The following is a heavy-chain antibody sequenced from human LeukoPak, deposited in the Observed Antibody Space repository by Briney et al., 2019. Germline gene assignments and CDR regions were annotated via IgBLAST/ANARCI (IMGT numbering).Heavy chain of an antibody. CDR3: ARAHLSIMTWAELVAYAFDI. D-gene: IGHD6-13*01. CDR1: GGSTSSGGYY. J-gene: IGHJ3*02. Sequence: PSETLFLTCTVSGGSTSSGGYYWSWIRQPPGKGLEWIGYIYHSGSTYYNPSLKSRVTISVDRSKNQFSLKLSSVTAADTAVYYCARAHLSIMTWAELVAYAFDIWGQGTMVTVSS. V-gene: IGHV4-30-2*01. CDR2: IYHSGST.